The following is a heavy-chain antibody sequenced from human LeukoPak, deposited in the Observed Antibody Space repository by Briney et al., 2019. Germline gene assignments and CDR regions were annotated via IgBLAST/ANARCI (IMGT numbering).Heavy chain of an antibody. J-gene: IGHJ4*02. V-gene: IGHV1-46*03. D-gene: IGHD5-12*01. CDR1: GYTFTSYY. CDR3: AWATTIGLFDY. Sequence: ASVKVSCKASGYTFTSYYMHWVRQAPGQGLEWMGIISPSGGSTSYAQKFQGRVTMTRDTSTSTVYMELSSLRSEDTAVYYCAWATTIGLFDYWGQGTLVTVSS. CDR2: ISPSGGST.